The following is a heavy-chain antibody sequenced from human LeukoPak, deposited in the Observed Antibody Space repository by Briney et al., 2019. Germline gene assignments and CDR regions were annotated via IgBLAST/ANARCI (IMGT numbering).Heavy chain of an antibody. CDR1: GFTFSSYW. V-gene: IGHV3-74*01. Sequence: GGSLRLSCAASGFTFSSYWMHWVRQAPGKGLVWVSYIKSDGRSISYADSVKGRFTISRDNAKNTLYLQMNSLRAEDTAVYYCTRDQGYNWNDIWGQGTLVTVSS. CDR3: TRDQGYNWNDI. J-gene: IGHJ5*02. D-gene: IGHD6-13*01. CDR2: IKSDGRSI.